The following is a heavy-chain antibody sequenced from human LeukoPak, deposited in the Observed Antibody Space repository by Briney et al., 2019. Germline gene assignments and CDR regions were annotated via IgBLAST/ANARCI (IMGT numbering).Heavy chain of an antibody. CDR1: GFTFSSSA. J-gene: IGHJ4*02. D-gene: IGHD1-26*01. V-gene: IGHV3-30*02. CDR3: AKDRGSGSYFDY. CDR2: IRYDGGNK. Sequence: GGSLRLSCAASGFTFSSSAMNLVRQAPGKGLEWVSFIRYDGGNKYYADSVKGRFTISRDNSKNTLYLQMNSLRGEDTAVYYCAKDRGSGSYFDYWGQGTLVTVSS.